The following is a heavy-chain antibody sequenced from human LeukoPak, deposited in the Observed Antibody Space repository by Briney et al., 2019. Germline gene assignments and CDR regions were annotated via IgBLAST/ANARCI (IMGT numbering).Heavy chain of an antibody. Sequence: PGGSLRLSCEASGFTFNTYSMNWARQAPGKGLEWVANIKQDGSEKYYVDSVKGRFTISRDNAKNSLYLQMNSLRAEDTAVYYCAREVGRITIFGGGWGQGTLVTVSS. V-gene: IGHV3-7*01. CDR1: GFTFNTYS. J-gene: IGHJ4*02. CDR3: AREVGRITIFGGG. CDR2: IKQDGSEK. D-gene: IGHD3-3*01.